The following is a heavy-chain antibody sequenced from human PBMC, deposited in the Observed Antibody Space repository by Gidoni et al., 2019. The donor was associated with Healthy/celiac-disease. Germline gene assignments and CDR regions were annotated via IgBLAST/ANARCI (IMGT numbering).Heavy chain of an antibody. Sequence: QVQLQESGPGLVKPSQTLSLTCTVSGGSISSGGYYWSWIRQHPGKGLEWIGYIYYSGSTYYNPSLKSRVTISVDTSKNQFSMKLSSVTAADTAVYYCARMQTPRAGYGMDVWGQGTTVTVSS. V-gene: IGHV4-31*03. CDR2: IYYSGST. CDR3: ARMQTPRAGYGMDV. CDR1: GGSISSGGYY. J-gene: IGHJ6*02.